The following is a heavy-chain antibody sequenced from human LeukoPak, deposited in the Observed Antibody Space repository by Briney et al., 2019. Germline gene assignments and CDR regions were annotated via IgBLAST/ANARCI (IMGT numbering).Heavy chain of an antibody. J-gene: IGHJ4*02. Sequence: GGSLRLSCAASGFIFSDYYMSWIRQAPGKGLEWVSYISSSGSTIYYADSVKGRFTISRDNAKNSLYLQMNSLRAEDTAVYYCARDQAVRGVIPGALDYWGQGTLVTVSS. CDR3: ARDQAVRGVIPGALDY. D-gene: IGHD3-10*01. CDR1: GFIFSDYY. CDR2: ISSSGSTI. V-gene: IGHV3-11*04.